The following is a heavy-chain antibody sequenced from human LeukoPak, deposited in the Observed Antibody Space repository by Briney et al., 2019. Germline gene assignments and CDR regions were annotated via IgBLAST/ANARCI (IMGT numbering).Heavy chain of an antibody. CDR3: ARVTDPRYNWFDP. CDR2: IHTSGST. CDR1: GASISSYY. Sequence: SSETLSLTCTVSGASISSYYWTWIRQHAGKGPEWIGRIHTSGSTNYNPSLKSRVNMSVDTSKNQFSLKLNSVTAADTAVYYCARVTDPRYNWFDPWGQGTLVTVSS. J-gene: IGHJ5*02. D-gene: IGHD2-21*02. V-gene: IGHV4-4*07.